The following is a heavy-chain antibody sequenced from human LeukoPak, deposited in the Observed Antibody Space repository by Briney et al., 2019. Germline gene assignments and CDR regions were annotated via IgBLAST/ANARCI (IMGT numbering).Heavy chain of an antibody. D-gene: IGHD4-17*01. J-gene: IGHJ3*02. V-gene: IGHV1-18*01. CDR3: ARAPNDYGDYVGAFDI. CDR2: ISAYNGNT. CDR1: GYTFTSYG. Sequence: ASVKVSCKASGYTFTSYGISWVRQAPGQGLEWMGWISAYNGNTNYAQKLQGRVTMTTDTSTSTAYMELRSLRSDDSAVYYCARAPNDYGDYVGAFDIWGQGTMVTVSS.